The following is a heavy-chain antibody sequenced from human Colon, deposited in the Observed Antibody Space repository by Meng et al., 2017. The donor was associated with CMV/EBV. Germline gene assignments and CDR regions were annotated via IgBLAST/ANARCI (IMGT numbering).Heavy chain of an antibody. CDR2: ISSSSSTI. D-gene: IGHD2/OR15-2a*01. Sequence: GESLKISCAASGFTFSSYSMNWVRQAPGKGLEWVSYISSSSSTIYYADSVKGRFTISRDNAKNSLYLQMNSLRAEDTAVYYCASFSGGPYYYYGMDVWGQGTTVTVSS. CDR3: ASFSGGPYYYYGMDV. J-gene: IGHJ6*02. V-gene: IGHV3-48*04. CDR1: GFTFSSYS.